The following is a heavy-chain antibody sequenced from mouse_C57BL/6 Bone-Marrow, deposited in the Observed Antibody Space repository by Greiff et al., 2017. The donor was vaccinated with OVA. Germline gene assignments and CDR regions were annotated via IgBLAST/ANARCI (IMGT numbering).Heavy chain of an antibody. Sequence: DVKLVESGPGLVKPSQSLSLTCSVTGYSITSGYYWNWIRQFPGNKLEWMGYISYDGSNNYNPSLKNRISITRDTSKNQFFLKLNSVTTEDTATYYCARGEAWFAYWGQGTLVTVSA. CDR1: GYSITSGYY. V-gene: IGHV3-6*01. CDR2: ISYDGSN. J-gene: IGHJ3*01. CDR3: ARGEAWFAY.